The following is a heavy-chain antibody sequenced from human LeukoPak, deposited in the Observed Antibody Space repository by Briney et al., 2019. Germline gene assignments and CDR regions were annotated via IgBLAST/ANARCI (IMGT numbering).Heavy chain of an antibody. CDR1: GGSFSGYY. CDR3: ARGLWFGESRPYYYDY. V-gene: IGHV4-34*01. J-gene: IGHJ4*02. CDR2: INDSGST. Sequence: PSETLFLTCAVYGGSFSGYYWSWLRQPPGKGLEWIGEINDSGSTNYNPSLKSRVTISVDTSMNQFSLKLSSVTAADTAEYYCARGLWFGESRPYYYDYWGQGNLVTVST. D-gene: IGHD3-10*01.